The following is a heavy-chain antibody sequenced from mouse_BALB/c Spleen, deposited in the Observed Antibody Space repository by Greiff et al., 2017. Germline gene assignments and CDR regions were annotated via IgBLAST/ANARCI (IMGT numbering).Heavy chain of an antibody. CDR3: ARIYYRYGGYAMDY. J-gene: IGHJ4*01. CDR2: IDPANGNT. V-gene: IGHV14-3*02. Sequence: VQLKQSGAELVKPGASVKLSCTASGFNIKDTYMHWVKQRPEQGLEWIGRIDPANGNTKYDPKFQGKATITADTSSNTAYLQLSSLTSEDTAVYYCARIYYRYGGYAMDYWGQGTSVTVSS. D-gene: IGHD2-14*01. CDR1: GFNIKDTY.